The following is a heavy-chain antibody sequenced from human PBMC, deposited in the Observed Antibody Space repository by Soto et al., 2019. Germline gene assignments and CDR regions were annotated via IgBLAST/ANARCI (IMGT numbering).Heavy chain of an antibody. J-gene: IGHJ4*02. CDR2: INAGNGNT. V-gene: IGHV1-3*01. CDR3: ARTKVQFPLQSSSSWYRDSYFDY. CDR1: GYTFTSYA. D-gene: IGHD6-13*01. Sequence: GASVKVSCKASGYTFTSYAMHWVRQAPGQRLEWMGWINAGNGNTKYSQKFQGRVTITADESTSTAYMELSSLRSEDTAVYYCARTKVQFPLQSSSSWYRDSYFDYWGQGTLVTVSS.